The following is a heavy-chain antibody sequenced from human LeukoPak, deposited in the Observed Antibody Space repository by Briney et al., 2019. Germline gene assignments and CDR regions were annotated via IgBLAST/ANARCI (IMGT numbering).Heavy chain of an antibody. CDR1: GGSFSGYY. D-gene: IGHD3-3*01. CDR3: ARFPYYDFWSGYGHDAFDI. J-gene: IGHJ3*02. Sequence: SDTLSLTCAVYGGSFSGYYWSWIRQPPGKGLEWIGEINHSGSTNYNPSLKSRVTISVDTSKNQFSLKLSSVAAADTAVYYCARFPYYDFWSGYGHDAFDIWGQGTMVTVSS. CDR2: INHSGST. V-gene: IGHV4-34*01.